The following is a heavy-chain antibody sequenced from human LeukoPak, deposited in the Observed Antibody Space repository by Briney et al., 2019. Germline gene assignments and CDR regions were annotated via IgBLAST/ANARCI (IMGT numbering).Heavy chain of an antibody. J-gene: IGHJ4*02. CDR1: GFTFSSHA. CDR3: AKGGSGSCYSWIDY. CDR2: ICGSNNSS. V-gene: IGHV3-23*01. D-gene: IGHD2-15*01. Sequence: GGSLRLSCAASGFTFSSHALSWVRQAPGKGLEWVSSICGSNNSSYYADSVKGRFTVSRDNSKNTLYLQMSSLRAEDTAVYHCAKGGSGSCYSWIDYWGQGSLVTVSS.